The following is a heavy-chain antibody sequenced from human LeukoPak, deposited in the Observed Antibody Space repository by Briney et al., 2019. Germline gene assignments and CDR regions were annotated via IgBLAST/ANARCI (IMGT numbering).Heavy chain of an antibody. CDR2: NDKKDNLYAT. Sequence: QTGGSLRLSCAASGFSFSGSTVHWVRQSSGKGLEWVGHNDKKDNLYATAYAESVKGRFTISRDDSKDTAFLHMDSLKTEDTALYYCTRDRGTYNWFDPWGQGTLVTVSS. D-gene: IGHD2-15*01. V-gene: IGHV3-73*01. CDR1: GFSFSGST. J-gene: IGHJ5*02. CDR3: TRDRGTYNWFDP.